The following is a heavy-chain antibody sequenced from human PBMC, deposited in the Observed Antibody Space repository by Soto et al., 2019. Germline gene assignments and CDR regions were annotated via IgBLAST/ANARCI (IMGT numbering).Heavy chain of an antibody. CDR1: GFALSSFD. CDR3: VRDHSGLKDFDY. CDR2: INMDGGST. J-gene: IGHJ4*02. Sequence: GGSLRVSCAASGFALSSFDMDWVRQAPGKGLEWVSYINMDGGSTHYAESVKGRFTISRDNARNSLSLQMDSLRVEDTAVYYCVRDHSGLKDFDYWGQGP. D-gene: IGHD3-10*01. V-gene: IGHV3-48*03.